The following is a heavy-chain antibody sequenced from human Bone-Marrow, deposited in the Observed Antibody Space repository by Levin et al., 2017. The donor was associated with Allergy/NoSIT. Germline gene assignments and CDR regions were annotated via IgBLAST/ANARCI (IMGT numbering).Heavy chain of an antibody. D-gene: IGHD2-15*01. V-gene: IGHV6-1*01. Sequence: SQTLSLPCAISGDSVSSNSAAWNWIRQSPSRGLEWLGRTYYRSKWYNDYAVSMKSRITINPDTSKNHFSLQLNSVTPEDTAVYYCARDKRSSGYCSGGSCYFDCWGQGTLVTVSS. CDR3: ARDKRSSGYCSGGSCYFDC. J-gene: IGHJ4*02. CDR1: GDSVSSNSAA. CDR2: TYYRSKWYN.